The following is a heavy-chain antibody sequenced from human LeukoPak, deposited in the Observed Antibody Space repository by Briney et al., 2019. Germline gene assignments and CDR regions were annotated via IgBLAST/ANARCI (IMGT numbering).Heavy chain of an antibody. CDR1: GGSISSYY. J-gene: IGHJ4*02. CDR3: ARIAAAGTGLLAYFDY. V-gene: IGHV4-4*07. Sequence: SETLSLTCTVSGGSISSYYWSWIRQPAGKGLEWIGRIYTSGSTNYNPSHKSRVTMSVDTSKNQFSLKLSSVTAADTAVYYCARIAAAGTGLLAYFDYWGQGTLVTVSS. D-gene: IGHD6-13*01. CDR2: IYTSGST.